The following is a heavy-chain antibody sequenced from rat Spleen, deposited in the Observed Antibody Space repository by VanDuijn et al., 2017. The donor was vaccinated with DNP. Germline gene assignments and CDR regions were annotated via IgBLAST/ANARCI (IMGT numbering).Heavy chain of an antibody. CDR1: GFTFSDYN. Sequence: EVQLVESGGGLVQPGRSLKLSCAASGFTFSDYNMAWVRQAPKKGLELVAYISYFGDNTYSGDSVKGRFTISRDNAKSTLYLQMNSLRSEDTATYYCARQKFNLYYFDSWGQGVMVSVSS. D-gene: IGHD3-4*01. V-gene: IGHV5-22*01. J-gene: IGHJ2*01. CDR3: ARQKFNLYYFDS. CDR2: ISYFGDNT.